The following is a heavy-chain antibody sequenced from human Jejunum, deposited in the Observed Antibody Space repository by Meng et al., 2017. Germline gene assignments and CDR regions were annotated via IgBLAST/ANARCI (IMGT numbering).Heavy chain of an antibody. CDR1: GYRFTNYW. V-gene: IGHV5-51*01. Sequence: GESLKISCEASGYRFTNYWIGWSRQMPGKGLEWMGLVYGGDSDTIYSPSFQGQVTISADKSTGTAYLQWGSLKASDTATYYCARYWGGSYYYFDYWGQGTLVTVSS. J-gene: IGHJ4*02. CDR2: VYGGDSDT. D-gene: IGHD1-26*01. CDR3: ARYWGGSYYYFDY.